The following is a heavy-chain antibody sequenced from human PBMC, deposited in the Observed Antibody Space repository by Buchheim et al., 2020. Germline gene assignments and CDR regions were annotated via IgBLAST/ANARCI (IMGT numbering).Heavy chain of an antibody. J-gene: IGHJ5*02. CDR1: GFSFNSYA. D-gene: IGHD2-21*01. Sequence: EVQLLESGGGLVQPGGSLRLSCAASGFSFNSYAVSWVRQAPGKGLEWVSGISGSGGSTYYADSVKGRFTISRDNSKNTLSLQMHSLTAEDTAVYYCAKDLSPIRAGTPPGAWFDPWGQGTL. V-gene: IGHV3-23*01. CDR2: ISGSGGST. CDR3: AKDLSPIRAGTPPGAWFDP.